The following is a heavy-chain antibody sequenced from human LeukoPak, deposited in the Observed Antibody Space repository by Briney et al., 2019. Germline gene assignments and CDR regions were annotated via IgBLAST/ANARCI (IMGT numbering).Heavy chain of an antibody. CDR3: ARDGSYCSSTSCYGGAFDI. CDR1: GYTFTNYA. J-gene: IGHJ3*02. CDR2: INAGNGNT. Sequence: RASVKVSCKASGYTFTNYAMHWVRQAPRQRLEWMGWINAGNGNTKYSQKFQGRVTITRDTSASTAYMELSSLRSEDTAVYYCARDGSYCSSTSCYGGAFDIWGQGTMVTVSS. D-gene: IGHD2-2*01. V-gene: IGHV1-3*01.